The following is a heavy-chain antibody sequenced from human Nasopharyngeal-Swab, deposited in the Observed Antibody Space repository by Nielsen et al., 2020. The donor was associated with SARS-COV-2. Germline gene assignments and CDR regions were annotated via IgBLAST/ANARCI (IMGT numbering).Heavy chain of an antibody. Sequence: GGSLRLSCAASGFTFSSYCMHWVRQAPGKGLEWVAVIWDDGSNKYYADSVKGRFTISRDNSKNTLYLQMNSLRAEDTAVYYCASVPYSSSWYSPNYYYGMDVWGQGTAVTVSS. CDR1: GFTFSSYC. CDR2: IWDDGSNK. V-gene: IGHV3-33*08. J-gene: IGHJ6*02. CDR3: ASVPYSSSWYSPNYYYGMDV. D-gene: IGHD6-13*01.